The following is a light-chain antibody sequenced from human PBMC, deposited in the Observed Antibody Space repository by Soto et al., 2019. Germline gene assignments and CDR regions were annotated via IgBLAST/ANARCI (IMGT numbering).Light chain of an antibody. J-gene: IGLJ2*01. V-gene: IGLV2-8*01. Sequence: QSALTQPPSASGSPGQSVTISCTGTSSDIGNYNSVSWYQQHPGKAPKLIISAVSRRPSGVPDRFSGSKSGNTASLTVSVLQADDEADYYCSSYAGSDNVVFGGGTKVTVL. CDR2: AVS. CDR3: SSYAGSDNVV. CDR1: SSDIGNYNS.